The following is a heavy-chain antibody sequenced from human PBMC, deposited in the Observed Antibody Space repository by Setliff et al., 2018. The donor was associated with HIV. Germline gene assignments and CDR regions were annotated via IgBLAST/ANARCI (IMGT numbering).Heavy chain of an antibody. V-gene: IGHV4-59*11. CDR2: VHYSGAT. Sequence: PSETLSLTCTVSGGSISGPYWSWIRQPPGKGLEWIGSVHYSGATNPNPSLRSRLTMLIDTSGDYFSLNLRSVTAADTAVYYCARLDDSGSYYENAFDIWGQGAMVTVSS. CDR3: ARLDDSGSYYENAFDI. J-gene: IGHJ3*02. D-gene: IGHD1-26*01. CDR1: GGSISGPY.